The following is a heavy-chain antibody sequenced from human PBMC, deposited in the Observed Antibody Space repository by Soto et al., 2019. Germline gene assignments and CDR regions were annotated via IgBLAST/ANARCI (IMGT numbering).Heavy chain of an antibody. J-gene: IGHJ6*02. CDR2: IWYDGSNK. CDR3: ARDRGYDFWSGYQRQTYGMDV. V-gene: IGHV3-33*01. D-gene: IGHD3-3*01. Sequence: PGGSLRLSCAASGFTFSSYGMHWVRQAPGKGLEWVAVIWYDGSNKYYADSVKGRFTISRDNSKNTLYLQMNSLRAEDTAVYYCARDRGYDFWSGYQRQTYGMDVWGQGTTVTVSS. CDR1: GFTFSSYG.